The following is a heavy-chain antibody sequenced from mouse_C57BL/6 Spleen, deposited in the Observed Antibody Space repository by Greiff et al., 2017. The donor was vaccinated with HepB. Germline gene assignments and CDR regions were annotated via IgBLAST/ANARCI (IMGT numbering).Heavy chain of an antibody. CDR1: GYTFTDYN. J-gene: IGHJ2*01. Sequence: EVKLQQSGPELVKPGASVKIPCKASGYTFTDYNMDWVKQSHGKSLEWIGDINPNNGGTIYNQKFKGKATLTVDKSSRTAYMELRSLTSEDTAVYYCARSGGRYYGNPYYFDYWGQGTTLTVSS. D-gene: IGHD2-1*01. CDR3: ARSGGRYYGNPYYFDY. V-gene: IGHV1-18*01. CDR2: INPNNGGT.